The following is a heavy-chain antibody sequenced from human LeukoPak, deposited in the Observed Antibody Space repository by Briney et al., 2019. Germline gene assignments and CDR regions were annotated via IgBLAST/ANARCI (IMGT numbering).Heavy chain of an antibody. J-gene: IGHJ6*02. CDR2: ISYSGSAI. V-gene: IGHV3-11*01. CDR1: GFTFSDYY. CDR3: TSCTTPRSYGMDV. Sequence: GGSLRLSCAASGFTFSDYYMTWIRQAPGKGLEWVSYISYSGSAIYYADSVKGRFTISRDNAKKSLYLQMNSLRAEDTAVYYCTSCTTPRSYGMDVWGQGTTVTVSS. D-gene: IGHD2-2*01.